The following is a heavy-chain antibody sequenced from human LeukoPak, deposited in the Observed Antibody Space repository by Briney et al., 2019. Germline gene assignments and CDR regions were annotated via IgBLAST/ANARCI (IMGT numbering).Heavy chain of an antibody. CDR2: IYHSGST. J-gene: IGHJ4*02. Sequence: SETLSLTCTVSGGSISSGGYYWSWIRQPPGKGLEWIGYIYHSGSTYYNPSLKSRVTISVDRSKNQFSLKLSSVTAADTAVYYCARGGAARRNFDYWGQGTLVTVSS. CDR3: ARGGAARRNFDY. V-gene: IGHV4-30-2*01. D-gene: IGHD6-6*01. CDR1: GGSISSGGYY.